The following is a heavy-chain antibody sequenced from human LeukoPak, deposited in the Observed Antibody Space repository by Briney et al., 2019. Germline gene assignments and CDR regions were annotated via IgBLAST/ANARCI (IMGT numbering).Heavy chain of an antibody. J-gene: IGHJ6*02. CDR3: ARKELTTPRIFLDV. CDR1: GFSFSGYA. V-gene: IGHV3-23*01. Sequence: PGGSPRLSCAASGFSFSGYAMSWVRQAPGKGLEWVSGIGLSGGSTFYADSVKGRFTISRDNSKNTLYLQMNSLRAEDTAIYYCARKELTTPRIFLDVWGQGTTVAVSS. CDR2: IGLSGGST. D-gene: IGHD4-11*01.